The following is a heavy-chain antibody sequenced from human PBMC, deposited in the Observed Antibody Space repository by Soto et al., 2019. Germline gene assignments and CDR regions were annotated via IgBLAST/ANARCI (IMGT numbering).Heavy chain of an antibody. D-gene: IGHD1-1*01. V-gene: IGHV4-4*07. CDR3: VRDGTKTLRDWFAP. Sequence: PSETLSLTCTLYGASISGFYWSWIRKSAGKGLEWIGRIYATGTTDYNPSLKSRVMMSVDTSKKQFSLKLRSVTAADTAVYYCVRDGTKTLRDWFAPWGQRISVTVSS. CDR2: IYATGTT. J-gene: IGHJ5*02. CDR1: GASISGFY.